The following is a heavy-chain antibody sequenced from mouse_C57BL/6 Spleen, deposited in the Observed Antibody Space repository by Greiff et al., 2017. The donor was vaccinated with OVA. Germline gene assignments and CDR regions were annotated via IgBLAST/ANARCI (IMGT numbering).Heavy chain of an antibody. CDR3: ASYGYDALDY. V-gene: IGHV1-4*01. J-gene: IGHJ2*01. CDR2: INPSSGYT. Sequence: VKLVESGAELARPGASVKMSCKASGYTFTSYTMHWVKQRPGQGLEWIGYINPSSGYTKYNQKFKDKATLTADKSSSTAYMQLSSLTSEDSAVYYCASYGYDALDYWGQGTTLTVSS. D-gene: IGHD2-2*01. CDR1: GYTFTSYT.